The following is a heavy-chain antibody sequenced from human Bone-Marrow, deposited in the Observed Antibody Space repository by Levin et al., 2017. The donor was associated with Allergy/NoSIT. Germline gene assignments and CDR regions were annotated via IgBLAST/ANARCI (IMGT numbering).Heavy chain of an antibody. J-gene: IGHJ3*02. Sequence: LSLTCAASGFTFSDYYMSWIRQAPGKGLEWVSYISSSGSTKYYADSVKGRFTISRDNAKNSLYLQMNSLRAEDTAVYYCARVKIPAGAPECAFDIWGQGTMVTVSS. CDR2: ISSSGSTK. D-gene: IGHD6-13*01. V-gene: IGHV3-11*01. CDR1: GFTFSDYY. CDR3: ARVKIPAGAPECAFDI.